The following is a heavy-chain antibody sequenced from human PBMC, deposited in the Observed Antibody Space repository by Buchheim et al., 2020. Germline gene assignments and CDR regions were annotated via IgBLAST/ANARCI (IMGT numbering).Heavy chain of an antibody. Sequence: QVQLQQWGAGLLKPSETLSLTCAVHGGSFSGYSWSWIRQSPGKGLEWIGEINHSGSTNYNPSLKSRVSISVDTSKNQFSLKLSSVTAADTAVYYCFGDGSGLDVWGQGTT. CDR3: FGDGSGLDV. D-gene: IGHD3-16*01. CDR1: GGSFSGYS. CDR2: INHSGST. J-gene: IGHJ6*02. V-gene: IGHV4-34*01.